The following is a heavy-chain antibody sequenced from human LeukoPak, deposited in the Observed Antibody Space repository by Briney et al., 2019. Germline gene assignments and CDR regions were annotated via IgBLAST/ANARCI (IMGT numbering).Heavy chain of an antibody. Sequence: GGSLRLSCAASGFTFDDYGMSWVRQAPGKGLEWVSGINWNGGSTGYADSVKGRFTISRDNANNSLYLQMNSLRGEDTALYFCARRRPGATFDYWGQGTLVTVSS. CDR2: INWNGGST. CDR1: GFTFDDYG. CDR3: ARRRPGATFDY. J-gene: IGHJ4*02. V-gene: IGHV3-20*04. D-gene: IGHD1-26*01.